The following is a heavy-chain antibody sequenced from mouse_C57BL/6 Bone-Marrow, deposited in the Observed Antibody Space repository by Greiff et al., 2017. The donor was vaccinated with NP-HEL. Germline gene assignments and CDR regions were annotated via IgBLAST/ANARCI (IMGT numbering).Heavy chain of an antibody. CDR2: ISTGGSYT. CDR3: ARRITTVGAFDD. J-gene: IGHJ2*01. V-gene: IGHV5-6*01. Sequence: EVQLVESGGDLVKPGGSLKLSCAASGFTFSSYGMSWVRQTPDKRLEWVATISTGGSYTYYPDSLKGRFTISRDNAKNTLYLKMSSLKSEDTARYYCARRITTVGAFDDWGQGTTLTVSS. CDR1: GFTFSSYG. D-gene: IGHD1-1*01.